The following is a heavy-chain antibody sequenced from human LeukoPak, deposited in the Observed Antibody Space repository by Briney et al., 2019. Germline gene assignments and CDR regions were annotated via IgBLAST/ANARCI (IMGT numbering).Heavy chain of an antibody. J-gene: IGHJ4*02. CDR1: GGSISSSSYY. Sequence: SETLSLTCTVSGGSISSSSYYWGWIRQPPGKGLEWIGSIFYSGSTYYNPSLESRVTISVDTSKNQFSLKLSSVTAADTAVYYCARQFYYDSGGSHYWGPGTLVTVSS. D-gene: IGHD3-22*01. V-gene: IGHV4-39*01. CDR2: IFYSGST. CDR3: ARQFYYDSGGSHY.